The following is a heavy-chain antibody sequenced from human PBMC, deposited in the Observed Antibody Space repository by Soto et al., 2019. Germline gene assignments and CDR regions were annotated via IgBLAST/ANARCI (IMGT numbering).Heavy chain of an antibody. Sequence: SETLSLTCTVSGGSISSGGYYWSWIRQHPGKGLEWIGYIYYSGSTYYNPSLKSRVTISVDTSKNQFSLKLSSVTAADTAVYYCARGYCSGGSCYHYYYYYMDVWGKGTTVTVSS. CDR1: GGSISSGGYY. CDR3: ARGYCSGGSCYHYYYYYMDV. CDR2: IYYSGST. D-gene: IGHD2-15*01. J-gene: IGHJ6*03. V-gene: IGHV4-31*03.